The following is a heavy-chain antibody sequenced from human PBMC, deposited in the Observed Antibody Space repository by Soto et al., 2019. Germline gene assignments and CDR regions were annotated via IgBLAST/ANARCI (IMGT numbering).Heavy chain of an antibody. V-gene: IGHV3-74*01. CDR1: GFTFSNHW. J-gene: IGHJ3*01. D-gene: IGHD6-6*01. CDR2: VNEVGTIT. Sequence: EVQLVESGGGLVQPGGSLRLSCVASGFTFSNHWMHWVRQSPGQGLSGVSRVNEVGTITDYADFVEGRFTISRDNAKNTLSLQMNNLRAEDTALYYCARPRSKSSSGFDLWGQGTMGTVSS. CDR3: ARPRSKSSSGFDL.